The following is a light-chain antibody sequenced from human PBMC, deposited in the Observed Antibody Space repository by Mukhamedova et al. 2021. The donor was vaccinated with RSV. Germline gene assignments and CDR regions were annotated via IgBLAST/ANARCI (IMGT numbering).Light chain of an antibody. J-gene: IGKJ2*03. CDR1: QRVSSN. CDR3: QQYNNLPYS. CDR2: GAS. V-gene: IGKV3D-15*02. Sequence: TSQRVSSNLAWYQQKPGQAPRLLIYGASTRATGIPARFSGSGSGTEFTLTISSLQSEDFAVYYCQQYNNLPYSFGQGTKLEIK.